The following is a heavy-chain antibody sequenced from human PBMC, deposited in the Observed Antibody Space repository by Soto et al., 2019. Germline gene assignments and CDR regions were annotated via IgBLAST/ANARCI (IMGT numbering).Heavy chain of an antibody. V-gene: IGHV3-23*01. CDR3: AKDRNYYDSSGYDY. Sequence: PGGSLRLSCAASGFTFSKSAMIWVRQAPGKGLQWVSGIIGSGGSTYYADSVKGRFSVSRDNSKNTLYLQMNSLRAEDTAVYYCAKDRNYYDSSGYDYWGQGTLVTVSS. CDR2: IIGSGGST. CDR1: GFTFSKSA. J-gene: IGHJ4*02. D-gene: IGHD3-22*01.